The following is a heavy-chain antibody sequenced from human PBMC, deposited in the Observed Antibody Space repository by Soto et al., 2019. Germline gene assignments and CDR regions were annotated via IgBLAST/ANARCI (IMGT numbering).Heavy chain of an antibody. Sequence: VHLVDSGGGLVQPGGSLRLSCVASGFPFSSYWMSWVRQAPGKGLEWVANIKEDGSDKYYVDSVKGRFTISRDNAKKSLYLQMNSLRVEDTAVYYCVGVSLTGSWGQGTLVAVSS. CDR2: IKEDGSDK. J-gene: IGHJ5*02. CDR3: VGVSLTGS. CDR1: GFPFSSYW. V-gene: IGHV3-7*01. D-gene: IGHD3-9*01.